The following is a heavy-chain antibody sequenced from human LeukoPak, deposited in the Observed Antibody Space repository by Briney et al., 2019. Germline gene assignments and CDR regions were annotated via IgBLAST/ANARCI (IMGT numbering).Heavy chain of an antibody. CDR3: ARVDSGRYGAIAFDI. J-gene: IGHJ3*02. CDR1: GFIVSSNY. D-gene: IGHD6-19*01. V-gene: IGHV3-53*01. CDR2: IYTGGNT. Sequence: GGSLRLSCAASGFIVSSNYMSWVRQAPGKGLEGVSVIYTGGNTHYANSVKGRFTVSRDNFKNMLYLQMNSLRAEDTAVYYCARVDSGRYGAIAFDIWGQGTMVTVSS.